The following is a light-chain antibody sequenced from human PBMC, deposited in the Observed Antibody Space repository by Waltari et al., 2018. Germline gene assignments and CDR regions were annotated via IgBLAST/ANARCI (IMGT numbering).Light chain of an antibody. J-gene: IGLJ3*02. CDR2: CNSEQEQ. Sequence: SPSHFQAGCNSEQEQSQGPGVHTRFAGSKDTSTNAGILLISGLQSEDEADYYCMILHNNAVVFGGGTRLTVL. CDR3: MILHNNAVV. V-gene: IGLV5-45*01.